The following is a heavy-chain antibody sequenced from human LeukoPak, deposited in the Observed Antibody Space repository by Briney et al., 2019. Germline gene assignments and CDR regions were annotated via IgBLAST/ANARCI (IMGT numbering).Heavy chain of an antibody. CDR2: IYYSGST. V-gene: IGHV4-61*01. D-gene: IGHD2-15*01. CDR3: ARGGCSGGSCYLYYYYGMDV. CDR1: GGSVSSGSYC. Sequence: SETLSLTCTVSGGSVSSGSYCWSWIRQPPGKGLEWIGYIYYSGSTNYNPSLKSRVTISVDTSKNQFSLKLSSVTAADTAVYYCARGGCSGGSCYLYYYYGMDVWGEGTTVTVSS. J-gene: IGHJ6*04.